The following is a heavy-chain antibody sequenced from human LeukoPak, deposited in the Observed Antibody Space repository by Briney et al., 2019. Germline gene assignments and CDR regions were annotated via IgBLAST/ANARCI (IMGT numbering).Heavy chain of an antibody. V-gene: IGHV3-74*01. J-gene: IGHJ4*02. CDR2: INSDGSST. D-gene: IGHD6-6*01. CDR3: AKDGGGEAALGTYCFDY. CDR1: GFTFSSYW. Sequence: QSGGSLRLSCAASGFTFSSYWMHWVRQAPGKGLVWVSRINSDGSSTSYADSVKGRFTISRDNAKNTLYLQMNSLRAEDTAVYYCAKDGGGEAALGTYCFDYWGQGTLVTVSS.